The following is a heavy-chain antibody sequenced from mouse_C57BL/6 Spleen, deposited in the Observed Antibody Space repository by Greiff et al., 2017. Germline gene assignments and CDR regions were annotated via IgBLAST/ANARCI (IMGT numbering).Heavy chain of an antibody. CDR1: GYAFTNYL. CDR3: ARRGRYAMDY. V-gene: IGHV1-54*01. Sequence: VKLMESGAELVRPGTSVKVSCKASGYAFTNYLIEWVKQRPGQGLEWIGVINPGSGGTNYNEKFKGKATLTADKSSSTAYMQLSSLTSEDSAVYFCARRGRYAMDYWGQGTSVTVSS. J-gene: IGHJ4*01. CDR2: INPGSGGT.